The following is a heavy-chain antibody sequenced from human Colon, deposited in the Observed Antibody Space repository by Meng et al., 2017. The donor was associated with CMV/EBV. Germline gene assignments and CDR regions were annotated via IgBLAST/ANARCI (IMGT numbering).Heavy chain of an antibody. CDR1: GYTCTNYH. CDR3: ANTLGAGA. Sequence: VTVSCKDSGYTCTNYHIQWVRQDPGQGLEWMGWINNNTDNPTDAQGLTGRFAFSLDTSVSTAYPQITDVKPEDTAMYYCANTLGAGAWGQGTLVTVSS. J-gene: IGHJ5*02. CDR2: INNNTDNP. V-gene: IGHV7-4-1*02. D-gene: IGHD3-16*01.